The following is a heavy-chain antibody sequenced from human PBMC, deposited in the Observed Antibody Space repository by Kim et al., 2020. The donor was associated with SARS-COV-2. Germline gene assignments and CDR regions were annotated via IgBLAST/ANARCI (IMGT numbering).Heavy chain of an antibody. CDR1: GFTFSSYA. D-gene: IGHD2-2*01. CDR2: ISGSGGST. Sequence: GGSLRLSCAASGFTFSSYAMSWVRQAPGKGLEWVSAISGSGGSTYYADSVKGRFTISRDNSKNTLYLQMNSLRAEDTAVYYCAKRKDIVVVPAAMLRNYGRDVWGQGTTVTVSS. CDR3: AKRKDIVVVPAAMLRNYGRDV. V-gene: IGHV3-23*01. J-gene: IGHJ6*02.